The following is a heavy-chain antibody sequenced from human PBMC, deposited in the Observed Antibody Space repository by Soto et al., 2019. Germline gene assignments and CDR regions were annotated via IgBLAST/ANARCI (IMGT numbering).Heavy chain of an antibody. CDR3: ARTRSFALGFYYDGMDV. J-gene: IGHJ6*04. CDR1: VYSFARYW. CDR2: IYPGDSDT. V-gene: IGHV5-51*01. Sequence: GASLTISCHGSVYSFARYWIGCVRQMPGKDLEWMGIIYPGDSDTRYSPSFQGQVTISADKSLRTAYPQWTSLKASDTALYYCARTRSFALGFYYDGMDVWGKGTTVTVSS. D-gene: IGHD3-16*01.